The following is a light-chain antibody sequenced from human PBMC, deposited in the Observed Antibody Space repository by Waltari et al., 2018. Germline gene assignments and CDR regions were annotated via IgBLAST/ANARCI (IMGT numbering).Light chain of an antibody. CDR2: ESS. CDR3: QQYNSFPIT. V-gene: IGKV1-5*03. J-gene: IGKJ5*01. CDR1: QSIGTW. Sequence: DIKMTQSPATLSASVGDRVTITCRASQSIGTWLAWYQQKPGQSPKLLIYESSSLESGVPSRFSGSGSGTEFTLTISGLQPDDFATYYCQQYNSFPITFGPGTRLEIK.